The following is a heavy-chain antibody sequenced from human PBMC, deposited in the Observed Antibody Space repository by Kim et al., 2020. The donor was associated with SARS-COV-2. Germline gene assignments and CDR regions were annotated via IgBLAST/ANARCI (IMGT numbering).Heavy chain of an antibody. V-gene: IGHV3-7*01. J-gene: IGHJ4*02. CDR2: KEDGSAK. Sequence: KEDGSAKYYVDSGKGRFTISRDNAKNLLYLQVNSLRGHDTAVYYWVRDFYYWGQGGLVTVSS. CDR3: VRDFYY.